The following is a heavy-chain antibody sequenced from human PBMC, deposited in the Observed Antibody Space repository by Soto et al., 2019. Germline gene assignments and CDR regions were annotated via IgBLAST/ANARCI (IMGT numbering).Heavy chain of an antibody. CDR2: IKQDGSEK. CDR3: AREPLAVTKHNWFDP. D-gene: IGHD4-17*01. Sequence: GGSLRLSCAASGFTFSSYWMSCVRQAPGKGLEWVANIKQDGSEKYYVDSVKGRFTISRDNAKNSLYLQMNSLRAEDTAVYYFAREPLAVTKHNWFDPWGQGTLVTVSS. V-gene: IGHV3-7*01. CDR1: GFTFSSYW. J-gene: IGHJ5*02.